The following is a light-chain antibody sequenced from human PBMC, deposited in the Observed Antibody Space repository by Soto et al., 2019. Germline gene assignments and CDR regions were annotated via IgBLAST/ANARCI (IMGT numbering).Light chain of an antibody. J-gene: IGKJ4*01. CDR1: QSVSSY. Sequence: EIVLTQSPATLSLSPGERATLSCRASQSVSSYLAWYQQKPGLAPRLLIYHASNRATGIPARFSGSGSGTDFTLTISSLQSEDFAVYYCQRRSNWPLTFGGGTKVDIK. V-gene: IGKV3-11*01. CDR3: QRRSNWPLT. CDR2: HAS.